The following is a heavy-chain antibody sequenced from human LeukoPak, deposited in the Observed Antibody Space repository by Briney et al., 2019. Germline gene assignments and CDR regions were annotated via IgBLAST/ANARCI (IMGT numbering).Heavy chain of an antibody. V-gene: IGHV3-21*01. CDR1: GFTFSSYS. CDR2: ISSSSSYI. D-gene: IGHD3-22*01. Sequence: GXXRLXCAASGFTFSSYSMNWVRQAPGRGLEWVSSISSSSSYIYHADSVKGRFTISRDNAKNSLYLQMNSLRAEDTAVYYCAREGVNYYDSSGYYRYWGQGTLVTVSS. CDR3: AREGVNYYDSSGYYRY. J-gene: IGHJ4*02.